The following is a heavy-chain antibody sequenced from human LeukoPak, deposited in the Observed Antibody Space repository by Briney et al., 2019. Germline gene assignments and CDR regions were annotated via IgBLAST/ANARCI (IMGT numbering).Heavy chain of an antibody. CDR1: GFTFSSYA. J-gene: IGHJ4*02. CDR2: ISGSGGST. CDR3: AKSASDYGRLPRGTFDY. Sequence: PGGSLRLSCAASGFTFSSYAMSWVRQAPGKGVEWVSAISGSGGSTYYADSVKGRFTISRDNSKNTLYLQMNSLRAEDTAVYYCAKSASDYGRLPRGTFDYWGQGTLVTVSS. V-gene: IGHV3-23*01. D-gene: IGHD4/OR15-4a*01.